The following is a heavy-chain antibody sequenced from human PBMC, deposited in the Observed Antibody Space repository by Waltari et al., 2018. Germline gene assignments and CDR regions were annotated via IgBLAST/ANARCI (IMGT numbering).Heavy chain of an antibody. CDR3: ARDRVTYRMYGDYADAFDI. V-gene: IGHV3-7*01. Sequence: GKGLEWVANIKQDGSEKYYVDSVKGRFTISRDNAKNSLYLQMNSLRAEDTAVYYCARDRVTYRMYGDYADAFDIWGQGTMVTVSS. J-gene: IGHJ3*02. CDR2: IKQDGSEK. D-gene: IGHD4-17*01.